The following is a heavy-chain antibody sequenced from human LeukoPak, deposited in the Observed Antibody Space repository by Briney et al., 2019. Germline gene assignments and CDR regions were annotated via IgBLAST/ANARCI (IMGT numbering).Heavy chain of an antibody. J-gene: IGHJ5*02. CDR2: IIPIFGTA. CDR1: GGTFSSYA. Sequence: ASVKVSCKASGGTFSSYAISWVRQAPGQGLEWMGGIIPIFGTANYAQKFQGRVTITADESTSTAYMELSSLRSEDTAVYYCARDERLHGWFDPWGQGTLVTVSS. V-gene: IGHV1-69*13. D-gene: IGHD6-25*01. CDR3: ARDERLHGWFDP.